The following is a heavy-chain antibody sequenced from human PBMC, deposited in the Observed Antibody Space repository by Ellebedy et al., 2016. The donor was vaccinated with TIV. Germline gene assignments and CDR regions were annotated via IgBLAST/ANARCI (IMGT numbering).Heavy chain of an antibody. D-gene: IGHD3-10*02. CDR3: ASSRYHYYVGNTIFAY. CDR2: ITSINT. J-gene: IGHJ4*02. Sequence: PGGSLRLSCAASGFTFSSYGMSWVRQAPGKGLEWVSTITSINTHYADSVKGRSTISRDNSKNTLYLQMSSLRPEDTAVYYCASSRYHYYVGNTIFAYWGQGTLVTVSS. V-gene: IGHV3-23*01. CDR1: GFTFSSYG.